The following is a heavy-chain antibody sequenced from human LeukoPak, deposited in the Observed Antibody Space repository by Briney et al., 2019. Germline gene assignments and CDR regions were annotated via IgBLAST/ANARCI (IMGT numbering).Heavy chain of an antibody. V-gene: IGHV1-8*01. J-gene: IGHJ4*02. Sequence: ASVKVSCEASEYTFTSYDIIWVRQATGQGLEWMGWMNPNSGNTGDAQKFQGRVNMTRNTSIGTAYMELSSLRSEGTAVYYCARGVKRRNLKYVWGSLPYYFDYWGQGTLVTVSS. CDR1: EYTFTSYD. D-gene: IGHD3-16*01. CDR2: MNPNSGNT. CDR3: ARGVKRRNLKYVWGSLPYYFDY.